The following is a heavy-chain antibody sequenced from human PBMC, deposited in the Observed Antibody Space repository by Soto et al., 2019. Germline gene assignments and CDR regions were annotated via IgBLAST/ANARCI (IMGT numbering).Heavy chain of an antibody. CDR3: ARHGGYYFDY. CDR1: GGSFSGYY. D-gene: IGHD3-16*01. Sequence: ETLSLTCAVYGGSFSGYYWSWIRQPPGKGLEWIGEIGHSGGTVYNPSPESRVTISGDSSNNQFSLKLNSVTAADTAVYYCARHGGYYFDYWGQGAPVTVSS. J-gene: IGHJ4*02. CDR2: IGHSGGT. V-gene: IGHV4-34*01.